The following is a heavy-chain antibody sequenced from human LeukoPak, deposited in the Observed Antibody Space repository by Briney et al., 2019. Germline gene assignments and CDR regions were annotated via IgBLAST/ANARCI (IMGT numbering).Heavy chain of an antibody. CDR1: GYTFTGYY. J-gene: IGHJ4*02. V-gene: IGHV1-2*02. D-gene: IGHD2-2*01. CDR2: INPNSGGT. Sequence: ASVKVSCKTSGYTFTGYYMHWVRQAPGQGLEWMGWINPNSGGTNYAQKFQGRVTMTRDTSISTAYMELSRLRSDDTAVYYCARDPYCSSTSCYHFDYWGQGTLVTVSS. CDR3: ARDPYCSSTSCYHFDY.